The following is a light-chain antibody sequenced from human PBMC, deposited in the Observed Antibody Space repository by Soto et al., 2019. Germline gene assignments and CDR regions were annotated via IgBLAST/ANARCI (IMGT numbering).Light chain of an antibody. J-gene: IGKJ4*01. CDR3: QQRSNWPT. CDR1: QSVSSN. CDR2: GAS. V-gene: IGKV3-15*01. Sequence: EIVMTQSLATLSVYPGERATLSCRASQSVSSNLAWYQQKPGQAPRLLIYGASTRATGIPARFSGSGSGTEFTLTISSLQSEDFAVYYCQQRSNWPTFGGGTKVDIK.